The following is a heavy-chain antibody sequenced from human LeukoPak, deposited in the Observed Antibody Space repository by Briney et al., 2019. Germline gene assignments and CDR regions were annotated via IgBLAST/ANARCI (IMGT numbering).Heavy chain of an antibody. CDR2: IYYSGST. Sequence: PSETLSLTCTVSGGSISSGGYYWSWIRQHPGKGLEWIGYIYYSGSTYYNPSLKSRLTISVDTSQRQFSLRLSSVTAADTALYYCTRGGYDVLTGYSALGEYWGQGTLVTVSS. V-gene: IGHV4-31*03. J-gene: IGHJ1*01. CDR3: TRGGYDVLTGYSALGEY. D-gene: IGHD3-9*01. CDR1: GGSISSGGYY.